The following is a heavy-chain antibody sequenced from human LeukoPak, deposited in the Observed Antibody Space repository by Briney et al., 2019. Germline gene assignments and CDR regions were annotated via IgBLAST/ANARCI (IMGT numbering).Heavy chain of an antibody. CDR1: GFTFNTYN. CDR3: AELGITMIGGV. J-gene: IGHJ6*04. CDR2: ISLSSSTI. Sequence: GGSLRLSCAASGFTFNTYNMNWVRQAPGKGLECISYISLSSSTIYYADSVKGRFTISRDNAKNSLYLQMNSPRAEDTAVYYCAELGITMIGGVWGKGTTVTISS. D-gene: IGHD3-10*02. V-gene: IGHV3-48*04.